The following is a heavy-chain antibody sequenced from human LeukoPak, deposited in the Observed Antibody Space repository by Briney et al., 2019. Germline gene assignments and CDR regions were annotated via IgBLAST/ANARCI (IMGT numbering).Heavy chain of an antibody. CDR3: TRDPESYSDILTGPSFADY. J-gene: IGHJ4*02. Sequence: PGGSLRLSCAASGFTFSSYAMSWVRQAPGKGLEWVSAISGSGGSTYYADSVKGRFTIFRDNSKNTLYLQMNSLRAEDTAVYYCTRDPESYSDILTGPSFADYWGQGTLVTVSS. D-gene: IGHD3-9*01. V-gene: IGHV3-23*01. CDR2: ISGSGGST. CDR1: GFTFSSYA.